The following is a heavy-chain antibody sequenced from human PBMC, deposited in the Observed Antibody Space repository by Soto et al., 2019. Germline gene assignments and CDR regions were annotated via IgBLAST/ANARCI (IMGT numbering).Heavy chain of an antibody. CDR1: GGSISSYY. Sequence: SETLSLTCTVSGGSISSYYWSWIRQPPGKGLEWIGYIYYSGSTNSNPSLKSRVTISVDTSKNQFSLKLSSVTAADTAVYYCARHGGGYSSSWYFDYWGQGTLVTVSS. J-gene: IGHJ4*02. CDR2: IYYSGST. D-gene: IGHD6-13*01. V-gene: IGHV4-59*08. CDR3: ARHGGGYSSSWYFDY.